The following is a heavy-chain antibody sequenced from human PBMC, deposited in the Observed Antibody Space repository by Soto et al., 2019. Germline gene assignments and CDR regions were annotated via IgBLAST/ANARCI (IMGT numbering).Heavy chain of an antibody. J-gene: IGHJ6*02. Sequence: VQLLESGGGLVQPGGSLRLSCAGSGFTFISYALSWVRQAPGKGLWWVSSISGSAGGTYYSDSVKGRLTISRDNSKDTLYLQMKSLGPEDTAQYYCAKGIAYCGGDCYSRYYYVMDVWGQATTVTVSS. CDR1: GFTFISYA. CDR3: AKGIAYCGGDCYSRYYYVMDV. CDR2: ISGSAGGT. V-gene: IGHV3-23*01. D-gene: IGHD2-21*02.